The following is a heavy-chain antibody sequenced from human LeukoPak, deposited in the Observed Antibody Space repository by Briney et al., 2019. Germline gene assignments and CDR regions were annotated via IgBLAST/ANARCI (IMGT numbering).Heavy chain of an antibody. CDR2: IKPKSGAT. V-gene: IGHV1-2*02. Sequence: ASVKVSCKASGDTFNDYYMHWVRQAPGQGLEWMGWIKPKSGATKGVQGFQGRVTMTSDTSINTAYMELIRLTSDDTAVYYCASGGSGGFYYMGVWGRGTTVTVSS. D-gene: IGHD3-10*01. CDR1: GDTFNDYY. J-gene: IGHJ6*03. CDR3: ASGGSGGFYYMGV.